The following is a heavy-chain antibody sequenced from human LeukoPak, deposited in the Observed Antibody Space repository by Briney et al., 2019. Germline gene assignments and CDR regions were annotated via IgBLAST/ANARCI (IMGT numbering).Heavy chain of an antibody. Sequence: ASVKVSCKASGYTFTGCYMHWVRQAPGQGLEWMGWINPNSGGTNYAQKFQGWVTMTRDTSTSTAYMELSRLRSDDTAVYYCARSYGSGDDAFDIWGQGTMVTVSS. D-gene: IGHD3-10*01. CDR3: ARSYGSGDDAFDI. J-gene: IGHJ3*02. CDR2: INPNSGGT. V-gene: IGHV1-2*04. CDR1: GYTFTGCY.